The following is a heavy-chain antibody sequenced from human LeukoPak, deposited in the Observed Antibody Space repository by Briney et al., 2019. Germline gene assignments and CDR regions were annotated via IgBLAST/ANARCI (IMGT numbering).Heavy chain of an antibody. Sequence: GGSLTLSCAASGFTFSNYAMTWVRQGPGKGLEWVSGISGSGDTTYYADSERGRFTTSRDNFRNTLYLQMNSLTVADTAVYFCARESFKAVAGYLDYWGQGILVTVSS. CDR2: ISGSGDTT. D-gene: IGHD6-19*01. V-gene: IGHV3-23*01. CDR1: GFTFSNYA. CDR3: ARESFKAVAGYLDY. J-gene: IGHJ4*02.